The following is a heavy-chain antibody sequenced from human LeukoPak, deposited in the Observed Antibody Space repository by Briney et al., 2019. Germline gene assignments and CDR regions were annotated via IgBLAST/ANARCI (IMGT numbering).Heavy chain of an antibody. CDR2: INAGNGIT. CDR3: ARDGELFMNWFDP. D-gene: IGHD3-10*01. CDR1: GYTFTSYA. V-gene: IGHV1-3*01. J-gene: IGHJ5*02. Sequence: GASVKVSCKASGYTFTSYAMHWVRQAPGQRLEWMGWINAGNGITKYSQKFQGRVTITRDTSASTAYMELSSLRSEDTAVYYCARDGELFMNWFDPWGQGTLVTVSS.